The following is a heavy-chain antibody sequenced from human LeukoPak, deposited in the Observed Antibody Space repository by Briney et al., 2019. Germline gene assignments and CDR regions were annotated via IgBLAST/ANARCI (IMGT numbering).Heavy chain of an antibody. CDR1: GGSFSGYY. CDR2: INHNGST. J-gene: IGHJ6*02. Sequence: SETLSLTCAVYGGSFSGYYWSWIRQPPGKGLEWIGEINHNGSTNYNPSLKSRVTISVDTSKNQFSLKLSSVTAADTAVYYCARGVRKNYYYYGMDVWGQGTTVTVSS. V-gene: IGHV4-34*01. CDR3: ARGVRKNYYYYGMDV.